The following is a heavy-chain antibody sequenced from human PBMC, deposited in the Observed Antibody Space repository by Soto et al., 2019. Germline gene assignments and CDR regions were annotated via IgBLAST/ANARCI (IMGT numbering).Heavy chain of an antibody. D-gene: IGHD3-22*01. CDR1: GGSISSGPYS. CDR2: FYYSGST. J-gene: IGHJ5*02. Sequence: SETLSLTCTVSGGSISSGPYSWGWIRQPPGKGLEWIGTFYYSGSTHYNPSLESRVTISVDTSKNQFSLKVSSVTAADTAVYYCASPKIAFYNLFDPWGQGTLVIVSS. CDR3: ASPKIAFYNLFDP. V-gene: IGHV4-39*01.